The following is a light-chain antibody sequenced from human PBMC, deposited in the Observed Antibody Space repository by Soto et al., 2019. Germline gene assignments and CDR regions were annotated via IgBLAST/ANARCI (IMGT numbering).Light chain of an antibody. Sequence: QSVLTQPPSASGTPGQRVTISCSGSSSNIGSYYVYWYQQLPGTAPKLLIYRNNQRPSVVPDRFSGSKSGTSASLAISGLRSEDEADYYCAAWDDSLSGPVFGGGTQLTVL. CDR1: SSNIGSYY. CDR2: RNN. CDR3: AAWDDSLSGPV. J-gene: IGLJ7*01. V-gene: IGLV1-47*01.